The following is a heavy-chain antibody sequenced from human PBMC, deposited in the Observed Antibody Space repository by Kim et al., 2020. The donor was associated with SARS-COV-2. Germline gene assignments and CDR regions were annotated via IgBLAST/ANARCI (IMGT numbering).Heavy chain of an antibody. CDR1: GFTFSSYS. CDR2: ISSSSSYI. Sequence: GGSLRLSCAASGFTFSSYSMNWVRQAPGKGLEWVSSISSSSSYIYYADSVKGRFTISRDNAKNSLYLQMNSLRAEDTAVYYCARDPNNRITIFGVVKERRGMDVWGQGTTVTVSS. J-gene: IGHJ6*02. CDR3: ARDPNNRITIFGVVKERRGMDV. D-gene: IGHD3-3*01. V-gene: IGHV3-21*01.